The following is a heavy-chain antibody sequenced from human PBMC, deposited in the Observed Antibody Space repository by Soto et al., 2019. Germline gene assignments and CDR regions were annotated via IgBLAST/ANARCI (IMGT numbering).Heavy chain of an antibody. CDR1: GYTFTGYY. Sequence: ASVKVSCKASGYTFTGYYMHWVRQAPGQGLEWMGWINPNSGGTNYAQKFQGWVTMTRDTSISTAYMELGRLRSDDTAVYYCAASYSSGRKHWFDPWGQGTLVTVSS. D-gene: IGHD6-19*01. V-gene: IGHV1-2*04. CDR2: INPNSGGT. CDR3: AASYSSGRKHWFDP. J-gene: IGHJ5*02.